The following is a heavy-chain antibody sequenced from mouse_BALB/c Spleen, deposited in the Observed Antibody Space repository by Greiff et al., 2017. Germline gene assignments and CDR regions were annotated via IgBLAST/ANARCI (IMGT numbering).Heavy chain of an antibody. CDR3: ARSTMIRGFAY. V-gene: IGHV1-4*02. CDR2: INPSSGYT. J-gene: IGHJ3*01. CDR1: GYTFTSYT. D-gene: IGHD2-4*01. Sequence: QVQLQQSAAELARPGASVKMSCKASGYTFTSYTMHWVKQRPGQGLEWIGYINPSSGYTEYNQKFKDKTTLTADKSSSTAYMQLSSLTSEDSAVYYCARSTMIRGFAYWGQGTLVTVSA.